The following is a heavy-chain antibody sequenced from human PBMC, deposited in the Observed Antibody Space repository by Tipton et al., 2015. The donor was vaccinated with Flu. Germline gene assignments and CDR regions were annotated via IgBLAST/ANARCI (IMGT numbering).Heavy chain of an antibody. CDR3: ARDHPGGVAADYYYYGMDV. V-gene: IGHV1-18*01. J-gene: IGHJ6*02. CDR2: ISAYNGNT. D-gene: IGHD6-13*01. CDR1: GYTFTSYG. Sequence: QSEAEVKKPGASVKVSCKASGYTFTSYGISWVRQAPGQGLEWMGWISAYNGNTNYAQKLQGRVTMTTDTSTSTAYMELRSLRSDDTAVYYCARDHPGGVAADYYYYGMDVWGQGTTVTVSS.